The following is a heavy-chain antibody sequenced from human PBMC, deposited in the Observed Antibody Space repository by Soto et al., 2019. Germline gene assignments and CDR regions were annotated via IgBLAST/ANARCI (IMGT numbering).Heavy chain of an antibody. CDR3: ARGRDYYDCSGYQRELFDY. D-gene: IGHD3-22*01. V-gene: IGHV1-18*04. CDR1: GYTFTSYG. CDR2: ISAYNGNT. Sequence: ASVKVSCKASGYTFTSYGISWVRQAPGQGLEWMGWISAYNGNTNYAQKLQGRVTMTTDTSTSTAYMELRSLRSDDTAVYYCARGRDYYDCSGYQRELFDYWGQGTLVTVSS. J-gene: IGHJ4*02.